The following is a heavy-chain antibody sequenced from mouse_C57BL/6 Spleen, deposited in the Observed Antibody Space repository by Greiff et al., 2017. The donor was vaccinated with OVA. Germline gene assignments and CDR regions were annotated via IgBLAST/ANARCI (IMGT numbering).Heavy chain of an antibody. CDR2: ISYDGSN. J-gene: IGHJ4*01. V-gene: IGHV3-6*01. CDR3: ARDKDSYAMDY. Sequence: EVQRVESGPGLVKPSQSLSLTCSVTGYSITSGYYWNWIRQFPGNKLEWMGYISYDGSNNYNPSLKNRISITRDTSKNQFFLKLNSVTTEDTATYYCARDKDSYAMDYWGQGTSVTVSS. CDR1: GYSITSGYY.